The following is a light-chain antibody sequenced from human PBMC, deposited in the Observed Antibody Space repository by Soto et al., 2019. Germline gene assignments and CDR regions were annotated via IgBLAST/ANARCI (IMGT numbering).Light chain of an antibody. CDR3: QQRSNWPPT. CDR2: DAS. Sequence: EIVLTQSPATLSLSPGEKETNSCRASQSVSSYLAWYQQKPGQAPRLLIYDASNRATGIPARFSGSGSGTDFTLTISSLEPEDFAVYYCQQRSNWPPTFGGGTKVDIK. J-gene: IGKJ4*01. CDR1: QSVSSY. V-gene: IGKV3-11*01.